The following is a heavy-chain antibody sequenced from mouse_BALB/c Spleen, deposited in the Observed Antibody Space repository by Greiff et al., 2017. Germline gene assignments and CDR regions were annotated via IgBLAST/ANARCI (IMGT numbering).Heavy chain of an antibody. Sequence: VQLKESGAELVKPGASVKLSCTASGFNIKDTYMHWVKQRPEQGLEWIGRIDPANGNTKYDPKFQGKATITADTSSNTAYLQLSSLTSEDTAVYYSARGSLYAMDYWGQGTSVTVSS. CDR1: GFNIKDTY. CDR2: IDPANGNT. V-gene: IGHV14-3*02. D-gene: IGHD1-1*02. CDR3: ARGSLYAMDY. J-gene: IGHJ4*01.